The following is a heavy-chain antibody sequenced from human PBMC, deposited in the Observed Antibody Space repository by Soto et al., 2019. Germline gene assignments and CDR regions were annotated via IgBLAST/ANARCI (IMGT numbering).Heavy chain of an antibody. CDR1: GFTFSSYW. CDR2: INSDGSST. V-gene: IGHV3-74*01. D-gene: IGHD1-20*01. CDR3: ARGPEGINWYTHPIDY. Sequence: EVHLLESGGGLVQPGGSLRLSCAASGFTFSSYWMHWVRQVPGKGLVWVSRINSDGSSTTDADSVKGRFTISRDNAKNMLYLQMTSLRVEDTAVYYCARGPEGINWYTHPIDYWGQGAPVTVSS. J-gene: IGHJ4*02.